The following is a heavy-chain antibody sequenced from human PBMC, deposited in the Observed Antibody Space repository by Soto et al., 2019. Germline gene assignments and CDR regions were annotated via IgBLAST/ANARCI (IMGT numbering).Heavy chain of an antibody. J-gene: IGHJ6*02. CDR3: ARDRKYYGRMDV. CDR2: ISSSGSTI. V-gene: IGHV3-48*03. D-gene: IGHD3-10*01. CDR1: GFTFSSYE. Sequence: PGGSLRLSCAASGFTFSSYEMNWVRQAPGKGLEWVSYISSSGSTIYYADSVKGRFTISRDNAKNSLYLQMNSLRAEDTAVYYCARDRKYYGRMDVWGQGTTVTVSS.